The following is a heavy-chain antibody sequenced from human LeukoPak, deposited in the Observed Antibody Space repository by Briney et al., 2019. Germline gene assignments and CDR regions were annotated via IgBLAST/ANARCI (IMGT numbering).Heavy chain of an antibody. CDR1: GFTFNRYN. J-gene: IGHJ3*02. CDR3: AKEGGGPGDAFDI. V-gene: IGHV3-21*04. D-gene: IGHD3-16*01. CDR2: ISTSSSYI. Sequence: GGSLRLSCAASGFTFNRYNMNWVRRAPGKGLEWVSSISTSSSYIYYADSVRGRFTISRDNAKNSLYLQMNSLRAEDTALYYCAKEGGGPGDAFDIWGQGTMVTVSS.